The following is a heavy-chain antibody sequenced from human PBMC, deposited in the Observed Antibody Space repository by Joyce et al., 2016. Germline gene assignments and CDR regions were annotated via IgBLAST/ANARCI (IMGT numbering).Heavy chain of an antibody. Sequence: EVQLVQSGAEVKKPGATVKISCKVSGYTFTDYYMHWVQQAPGKGLELMGLVDPEDGETLYAEKFQGRVTITAGTSTDTAYMERSSLRSEDTAVYYCATVDYYYGSGTPSDYYYYMDVWGKGTTVTVSS. J-gene: IGHJ6*03. D-gene: IGHD3-10*01. CDR3: ATVDYYYGSGTPSDYYYYMDV. CDR2: VDPEDGET. CDR1: GYTFTDYY. V-gene: IGHV1-69-2*01.